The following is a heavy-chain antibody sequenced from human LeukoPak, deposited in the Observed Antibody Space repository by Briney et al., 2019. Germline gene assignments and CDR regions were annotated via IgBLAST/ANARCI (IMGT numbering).Heavy chain of an antibody. D-gene: IGHD3-10*01. CDR1: GYTFTSYG. J-gene: IGHJ6*02. CDR3: ARGLRLTLVRGGTTNSYFGMDV. CDR2: ISAYNGNT. Sequence: ASVKVSCKASGYTFTSYGISWVRQAPGQGLEWMGWISAYNGNTNYAQKLQGRVTMTTDTSTNTAYMELSSLRSEDTAVYYCARGLRLTLVRGGTTNSYFGMDVWGQGTTVTVSS. V-gene: IGHV1-18*01.